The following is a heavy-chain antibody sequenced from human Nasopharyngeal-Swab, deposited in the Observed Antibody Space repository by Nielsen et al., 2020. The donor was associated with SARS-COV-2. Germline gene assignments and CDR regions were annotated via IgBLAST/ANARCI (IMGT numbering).Heavy chain of an antibody. Sequence: GSLRLSCTVSGGSVSSGSYYWSWIRQPPGKGLEWIGYIYYSGSTNYNPSLKSRVTISVDTSKNQVSLKLSSVTAADTAVYYCARDHTYDFWSGYPSYGMDVWGQGTTVTVSS. D-gene: IGHD3-3*01. CDR2: IYYSGST. CDR3: ARDHTYDFWSGYPSYGMDV. J-gene: IGHJ6*02. CDR1: GGSVSSGSYY. V-gene: IGHV4-61*01.